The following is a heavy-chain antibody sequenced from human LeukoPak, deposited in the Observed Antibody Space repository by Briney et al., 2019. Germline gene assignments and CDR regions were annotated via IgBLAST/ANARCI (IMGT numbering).Heavy chain of an antibody. CDR1: GYTFTSYG. V-gene: IGHV1-18*01. CDR3: ATHPLDSFYYYYYMDV. Sequence: ASVKVSCKASGYTFTSYGISWVRQAPGQGLEWMGWISAYNGNTNYAQKLQGRVTMTTDTSTSTAYMELRSLRSDDTAVYYCATHPLDSFYYYYYMDVWGKGTTVTVSS. D-gene: IGHD3-9*01. CDR2: ISAYNGNT. J-gene: IGHJ6*03.